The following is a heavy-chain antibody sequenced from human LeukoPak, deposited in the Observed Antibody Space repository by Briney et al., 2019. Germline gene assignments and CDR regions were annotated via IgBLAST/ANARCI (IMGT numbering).Heavy chain of an antibody. Sequence: PGGSLRLSCAASGFTFSSYGMHWVRQAPGKGLEWVAVIWYDGSNKCYADSVKGRFTISRDNSKNTLYLQMNSLRAEDTAVYYCAGEYGEYYYGMDVWGQGTTVTVSS. CDR2: IWYDGSNK. J-gene: IGHJ6*02. V-gene: IGHV3-33*01. CDR3: AGEYGEYYYGMDV. CDR1: GFTFSSYG. D-gene: IGHD4-17*01.